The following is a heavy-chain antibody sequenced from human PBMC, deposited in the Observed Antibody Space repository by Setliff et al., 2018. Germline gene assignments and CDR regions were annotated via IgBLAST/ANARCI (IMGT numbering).Heavy chain of an antibody. D-gene: IGHD2-2*01. J-gene: IGHJ4*02. CDR1: GYTFTSYY. Sequence: AASVKVSCKASGYTFTSYYMYWVRQAPGQGFEWMGWISGFNGVAKYAQNFQDRVTMATDTSTNMAYMELRSLRSDDTAIYYCSRLVRFCTKISCQRLLGDDYWGQGALVTVSS. CDR2: ISGFNGVA. V-gene: IGHV1-18*04. CDR3: SRLVRFCTKISCQRLLGDDY.